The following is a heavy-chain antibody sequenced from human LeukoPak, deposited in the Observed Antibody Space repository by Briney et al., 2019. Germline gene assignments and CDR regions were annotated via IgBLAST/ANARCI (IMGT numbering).Heavy chain of an antibody. CDR1: EYTFTRYG. Sequence: SVKVSCKASEYTFTRYGISWVRQAPGQGLEWMGGIIPIFGTANYAQKFQGRVTITADESTSTAYMELSSLRSEDTAVYYCARAAVAVAGHFDYWGQGTLVTVSS. D-gene: IGHD6-19*01. CDR3: ARAAVAVAGHFDY. J-gene: IGHJ4*02. V-gene: IGHV1-69*13. CDR2: IIPIFGTA.